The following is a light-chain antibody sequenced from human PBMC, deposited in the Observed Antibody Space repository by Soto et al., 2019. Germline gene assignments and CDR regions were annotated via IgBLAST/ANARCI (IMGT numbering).Light chain of an antibody. CDR2: GAS. J-gene: IGKJ4*01. Sequence: IVLTQSPGTLSLSPGESVTLSCRASHNVTGRFLAWYHHKPGQSPRLLLYGASNRATGIPERFSGDGSGTDFTLTITRLEPDDFAIYFCQQYADSSPTFGGGTKVDIK. CDR1: HNVTGRF. CDR3: QQYADSSPT. V-gene: IGKV3-20*01.